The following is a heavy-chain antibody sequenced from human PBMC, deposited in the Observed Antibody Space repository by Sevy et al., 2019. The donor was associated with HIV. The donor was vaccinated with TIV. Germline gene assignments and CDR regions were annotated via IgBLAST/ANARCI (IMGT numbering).Heavy chain of an antibody. V-gene: IGHV3-23*01. Sequence: GGSLRLSCAASGFTFGTYAMSWVRQAPGKGLEWVSAISGSGGSTYYADSVKGRFTISRDNSKNTLYLQMNSLRAEDTAVYYCAKPRHPPFSRTSINWFDPWGQGTLVTVSS. CDR1: GFTFGTYA. CDR2: ISGSGGST. D-gene: IGHD2-2*01. J-gene: IGHJ5*02. CDR3: AKPRHPPFSRTSINWFDP.